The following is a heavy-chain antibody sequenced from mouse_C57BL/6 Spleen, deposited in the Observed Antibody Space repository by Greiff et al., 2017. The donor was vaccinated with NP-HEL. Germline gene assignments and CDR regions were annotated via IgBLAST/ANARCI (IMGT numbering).Heavy chain of an antibody. J-gene: IGHJ4*01. D-gene: IGHD1-1*01. Sequence: VQLVESGGGLVQPKGSLKLSCAASGFSFNTYAMNWVRQAPGKGLEWVARIRSNSNNYATYYADSVKDRFTISRDDSESMLYLQMNNLKTEDTAMYYCVRHGITTVVATGGYYYYAMDYWGQGTSVTVSS. CDR2: IRSNSNNYAT. CDR1: GFSFNTYA. V-gene: IGHV10-1*01. CDR3: VRHGITTVVATGGYYYYAMDY.